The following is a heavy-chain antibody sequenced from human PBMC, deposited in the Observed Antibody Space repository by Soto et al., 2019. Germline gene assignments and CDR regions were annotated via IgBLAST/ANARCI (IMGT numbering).Heavy chain of an antibody. J-gene: IGHJ4*02. D-gene: IGHD5-18*01. CDR2: INHSGST. CDR3: ARGLATVTRYSYGPTFDY. CDR1: GGSFSGYY. V-gene: IGHV4-34*01. Sequence: SETLSLSCAVYGGSFSGYYWSWIRQPPGKGLEWIGEINHSGSTNYNPSLKSRVTISVDTSKNQFSLKLSSVTAADTAVYYCARGLATVTRYSYGPTFDYWGQGTLVTVS.